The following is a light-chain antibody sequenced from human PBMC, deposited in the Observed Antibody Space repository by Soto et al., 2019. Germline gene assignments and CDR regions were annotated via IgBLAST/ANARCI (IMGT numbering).Light chain of an antibody. J-gene: IGKJ4*01. Sequence: EIVLTQSPATLSVSPGETATLSCRASQSVSSSVAWYQQKPGRAPRLLISAASTRATGIPARFSGSGSGTEFTLTISSLQSEDSAVYYCQQYNAGPPLTFGGGTKVEIK. V-gene: IGKV3-15*01. CDR3: QQYNAGPPLT. CDR1: QSVSSS. CDR2: AAS.